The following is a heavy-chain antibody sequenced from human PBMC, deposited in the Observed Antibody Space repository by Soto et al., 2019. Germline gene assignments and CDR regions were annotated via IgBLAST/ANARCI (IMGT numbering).Heavy chain of an antibody. D-gene: IGHD3-10*01. Sequence: QVQLVESGGGVVQPGRSLRLSCTASGFNFNSYAMHWVRQAPGKGLEWVAVISYDGDNKYYADSVKGRFTISRDNSKNTLDLQMNSLRAEDTAVYSCARVLGRGYYYYGMDVWGQGTTVTVSS. J-gene: IGHJ6*02. V-gene: IGHV3-30-3*01. CDR2: ISYDGDNK. CDR3: ARVLGRGYYYYGMDV. CDR1: GFNFNSYA.